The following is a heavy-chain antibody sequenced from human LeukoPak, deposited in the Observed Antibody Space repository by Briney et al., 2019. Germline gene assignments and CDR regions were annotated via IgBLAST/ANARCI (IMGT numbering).Heavy chain of an antibody. CDR2: SNWNGGST. CDR3: ARGLGVRGEGFDY. V-gene: IGHV3-20*04. Sequence: GGSLRLSCAASGFTVSSNYMSWVRQAPGKGLEWVSGSNWNGGSTGYADSVKGRFTISRDNAKNSLYLQMNSLRAEDTALYYCARGLGVRGEGFDYWGQGTLVTVSS. J-gene: IGHJ4*02. CDR1: GFTVSSNY. D-gene: IGHD3-10*01.